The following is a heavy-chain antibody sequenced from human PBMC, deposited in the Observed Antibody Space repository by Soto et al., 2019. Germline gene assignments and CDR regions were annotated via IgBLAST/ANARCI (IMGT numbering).Heavy chain of an antibody. V-gene: IGHV1-8*01. CDR3: ARGGLRYCSGGSCSYDAFDI. D-gene: IGHD2-15*01. CDR2: MNPNSGNT. J-gene: IGHJ3*02. CDR1: GYTFTSYD. Sequence: ASVKVSCKASGYTFTSYDINWVRQATGQELEWMGWMNPNSGNTGYAQKFQGRVTMTRNTSISTAYMELSSLRSEDTAVYYCARGGLRYCSGGSCSYDAFDIWGQGTMVTVSS.